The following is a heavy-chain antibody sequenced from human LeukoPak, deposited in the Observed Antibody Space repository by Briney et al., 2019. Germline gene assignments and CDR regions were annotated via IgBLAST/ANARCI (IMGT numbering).Heavy chain of an antibody. CDR3: ARDRGVLPSSIAARPTPYYYYYYMDV. V-gene: IGHV1-69*05. D-gene: IGHD6-6*01. CDR1: GGTFSSYA. CDR2: IIPIFGTA. J-gene: IGHJ6*03. Sequence: SVKVSCKASGGTFSSYAISWVRQAPGQGLEWMGGIIPIFGTANYAQKFQGRVTITTDESTSTAYMELSSLRSEDTAVYYCARDRGVLPSSIAARPTPYYYYYYMDVWGKGTTVTVSS.